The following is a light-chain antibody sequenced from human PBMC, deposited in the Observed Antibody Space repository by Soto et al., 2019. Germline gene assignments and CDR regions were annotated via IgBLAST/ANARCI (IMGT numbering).Light chain of an antibody. CDR1: QSVLFTSNNKNY. Sequence: DIVMTQSPDSLAVSLGERATINCESSQSVLFTSNNKNYLGWYQQKPGQPPKLLLSWASARESGVPERFTGRRVGDPFPSSHQRLEAEGVAVYYCQQYYTLPLTFGGGTKVEIK. V-gene: IGKV4-1*01. J-gene: IGKJ4*01. CDR3: QQYYTLPLT. CDR2: WAS.